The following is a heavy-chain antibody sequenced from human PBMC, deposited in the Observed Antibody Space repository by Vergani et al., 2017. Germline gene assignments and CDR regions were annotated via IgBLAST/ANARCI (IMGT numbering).Heavy chain of an antibody. V-gene: IGHV1-69*01. CDR3: ARALGALVVVAATGNWFDP. CDR2: IIPIFGPA. Sequence: QVQLVQSGAEVKKPGSSVKVSCKASGGTFSSYAISWVRQAPGQGLEWMGGIIPIFGPANYAPKFQGRVTSTADESTSTAYMELSSLRSEDTAVYSCARALGALVVVAATGNWFDPWGQGTLVTVSS. CDR1: GGTFSSYA. D-gene: IGHD2-15*01. J-gene: IGHJ5*02.